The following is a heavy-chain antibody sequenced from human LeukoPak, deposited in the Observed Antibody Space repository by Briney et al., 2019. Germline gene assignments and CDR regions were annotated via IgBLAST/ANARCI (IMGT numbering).Heavy chain of an antibody. Sequence: GGSLRLSCAASGFTFSSYWMSWVRQAPGKGLEWVANIKQDGSEKYYVDSVKGRFTISRDNAKNSLYLQMNSLRAEDTAVYYCARDLRGVDTAMVDGDYFDYWGQGTLVTVSS. J-gene: IGHJ4*02. D-gene: IGHD5-18*01. CDR1: GFTFSSYW. V-gene: IGHV3-7*01. CDR3: ARDLRGVDTAMVDGDYFDY. CDR2: IKQDGSEK.